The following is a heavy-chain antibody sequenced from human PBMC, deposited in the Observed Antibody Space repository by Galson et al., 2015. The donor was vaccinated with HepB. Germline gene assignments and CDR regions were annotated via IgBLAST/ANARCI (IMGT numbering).Heavy chain of an antibody. CDR1: GFTFSSYA. D-gene: IGHD6-13*01. CDR2: ISSNGGST. V-gene: IGHV3-64D*06. Sequence: SLRLSCAASGFTFSSYAMHWVRQAPGKGLEYVSAISSNGGSTYYADSVKGRFTISRDNSKNTLYLQMSSLRAEDTAVYYCVKDHIGSSWFPTSFIFDYWGQGTLVTVSS. CDR3: VKDHIGSSWFPTSFIFDY. J-gene: IGHJ4*02.